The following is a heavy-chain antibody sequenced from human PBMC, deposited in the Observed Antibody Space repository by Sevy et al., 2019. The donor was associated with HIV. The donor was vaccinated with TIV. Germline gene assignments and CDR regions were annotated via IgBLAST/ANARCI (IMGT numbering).Heavy chain of an antibody. Sequence: SETLSLTCTVSGCSISSGDYYWSWIRQPPGKGLEWIGYIYYSGSSYYNPSLKSRVYISVDTSKNQFSLKLRSVTAADTAVYYCGRRADDSNGYSFDYWGQGTLVTVSS. CDR2: IYYSGSS. J-gene: IGHJ4*02. D-gene: IGHD3-22*01. CDR1: GCSISSGDYY. CDR3: GRRADDSNGYSFDY. V-gene: IGHV4-30-4*01.